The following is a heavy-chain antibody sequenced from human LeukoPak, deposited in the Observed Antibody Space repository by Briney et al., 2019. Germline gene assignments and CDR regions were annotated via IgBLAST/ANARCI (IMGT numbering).Heavy chain of an antibody. CDR1: GFTFDDYG. D-gene: IGHD3-22*01. CDR3: ARDLSPYYYDSSGLFDY. V-gene: IGHV3-20*01. J-gene: IGHJ4*02. CDR2: INWNGGST. Sequence: GGSLRLSCAASGFTFDDYGMSWVRQAPGKGLEWVSGINWNGGSTGYADSVKGRFTISRDNAKNSLYLQMNSLRAEDTALYHCARDLSPYYYDSSGLFDYWGQGTLVTVSS.